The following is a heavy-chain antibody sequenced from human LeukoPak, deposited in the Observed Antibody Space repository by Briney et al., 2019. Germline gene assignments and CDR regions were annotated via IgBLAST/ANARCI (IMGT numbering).Heavy chain of an antibody. V-gene: IGHV3-23*01. CDR3: ARVFRWRGRFDI. D-gene: IGHD2-21*01. CDR1: GFTFSNYA. CDR2: VSGSGGVT. Sequence: GGSLRLSCAASGFTFSNYAMSWVRQAPGKGLEWVSGVSGSGGVTYYADSVKGRFTISRDNSKDTLYLQRNSLRAEDIAKYYCARVFRWRGRFDIWGQGTMVTVSS. J-gene: IGHJ3*02.